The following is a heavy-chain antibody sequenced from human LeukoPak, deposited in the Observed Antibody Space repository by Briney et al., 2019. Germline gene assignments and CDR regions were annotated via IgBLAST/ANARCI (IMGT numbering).Heavy chain of an antibody. J-gene: IGHJ4*02. D-gene: IGHD3-10*01. V-gene: IGHV4-39*07. CDR3: ARDVDGSGTYPTGFDY. CDR1: GGSISSSSYY. Sequence: SETLSLTCTVSGGSISSSSYYWGWIRQPPGKGLEWIGSIYYSGSTYYNPSLKSRVTISVDTSKNQFSLKLSSVTAADTAVYYCARDVDGSGTYPTGFDYWGQGTLVTVSS. CDR2: IYYSGST.